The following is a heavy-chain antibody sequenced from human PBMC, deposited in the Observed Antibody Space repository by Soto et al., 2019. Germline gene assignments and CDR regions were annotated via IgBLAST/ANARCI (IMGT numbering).Heavy chain of an antibody. CDR1: GFTFSGYA. D-gene: IGHD3-22*01. Sequence: GGSLRLSCAASGFTFSGYAMSWVRQAPGKGLEWVSRINSDGSSTSYADSVKGRFTISRDNAKNTLYLQMNSLRAEDTAVYYCARDPPYDSSGYYDLWGRGTLVTVSS. CDR3: ARDPPYDSSGYYDL. J-gene: IGHJ2*01. CDR2: INSDGSST. V-gene: IGHV3-74*01.